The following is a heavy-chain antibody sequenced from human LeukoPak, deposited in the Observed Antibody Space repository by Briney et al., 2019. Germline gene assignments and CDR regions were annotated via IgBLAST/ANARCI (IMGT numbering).Heavy chain of an antibody. CDR1: GFTFSSYC. J-gene: IGHJ4*02. V-gene: IGHV3-33*01. Sequence: PAGGSLRLSCEASGFTFSSYCMHCVRQAPGKGLEWLAVIWYDGSEKYYGGSVKGRFTITRDNSKNMLYLQMSSLRAEDTALYYCARSHRLLLPDYWGQGTLVTVSS. CDR3: ARSHRLLLPDY. CDR2: IWYDGSEK. D-gene: IGHD2-21*02.